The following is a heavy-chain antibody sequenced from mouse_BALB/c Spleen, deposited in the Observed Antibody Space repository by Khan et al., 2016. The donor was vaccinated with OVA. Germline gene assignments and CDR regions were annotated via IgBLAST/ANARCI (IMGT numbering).Heavy chain of an antibody. CDR1: GYTFTDYY. Sequence: QVQLQQSGAELARPGASVKLSCKASGYTFTDYYINWVKQRPGQGLEWIGEINPGSGDIYYNEKFKGKATLTADKSSTPAYMQLSSLTSEDSAVYFCARRNYFGYTFAYGGQGTLVTVSA. CDR2: INPGSGDI. J-gene: IGHJ3*01. V-gene: IGHV1-77*01. CDR3: ARRNYFGYTFAY. D-gene: IGHD1-2*01.